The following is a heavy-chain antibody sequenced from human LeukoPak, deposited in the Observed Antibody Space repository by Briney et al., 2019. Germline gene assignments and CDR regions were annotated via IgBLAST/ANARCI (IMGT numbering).Heavy chain of an antibody. J-gene: IGHJ6*03. D-gene: IGHD3-22*01. CDR1: GGSFSGYY. CDR3: ARGGMRYYDSSGSNYYYYYMDV. CDR2: INHSGST. Sequence: SETLSLTCAVYGGSFSGYYWSWIRQPPGKGLEWIGEINHSGSTNYNPSLKSRVTISVDTSKNQFSLKLSSVTAADTAVYYCARGGMRYYDSSGSNYYYYYMDVWGKGTTVTVSS. V-gene: IGHV4-34*01.